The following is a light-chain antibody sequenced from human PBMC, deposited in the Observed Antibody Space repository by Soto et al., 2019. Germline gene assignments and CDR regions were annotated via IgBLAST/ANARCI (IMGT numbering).Light chain of an antibody. CDR1: QSISTY. V-gene: IGKV1-5*03. J-gene: IGKJ1*01. Sequence: DIQMTQSPSTLSAFVGDRVTITCWASQSISTYLAWYQQKPGKAPKLLIYKASTLESGVPSRFSGSGSGTEFTLTISSLQPDDFATYYCQQYNSYRWTFGLGTKVDIK. CDR3: QQYNSYRWT. CDR2: KAS.